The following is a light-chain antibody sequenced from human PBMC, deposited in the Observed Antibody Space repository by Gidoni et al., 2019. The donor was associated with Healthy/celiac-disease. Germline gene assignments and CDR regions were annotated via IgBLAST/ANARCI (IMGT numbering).Light chain of an antibody. V-gene: IGKV3-11*01. CDR3: QQRSNWRGLT. CDR1: QSVSSY. CDR2: DAS. J-gene: IGKJ4*01. Sequence: EIVLPPSPATLSLSPGESATLSCRASQSVSSYLAWYQQQPGQAPRLLIYDASTRATAIPARFSGSGSGTAFTLTISSLEPEDFAVYYCQQRSNWRGLTFXGXTKVXIK.